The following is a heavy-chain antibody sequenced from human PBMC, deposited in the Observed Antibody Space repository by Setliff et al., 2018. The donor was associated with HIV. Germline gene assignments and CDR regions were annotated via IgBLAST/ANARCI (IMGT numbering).Heavy chain of an antibody. CDR1: GDSISSGSYY. Sequence: SETLSLTCAVSGDSISSGSYYWSWIRQPPGKGLEWIGEINHSGSTNYNSSLKSRVTISVDMSKNQFSLKLRSVTAADTALYYCARDRRSIFGVDTKNWFDPWGQGTLVTVSS. CDR2: INHSGST. J-gene: IGHJ5*02. V-gene: IGHV4-39*07. CDR3: ARDRRSIFGVDTKNWFDP. D-gene: IGHD3-3*01.